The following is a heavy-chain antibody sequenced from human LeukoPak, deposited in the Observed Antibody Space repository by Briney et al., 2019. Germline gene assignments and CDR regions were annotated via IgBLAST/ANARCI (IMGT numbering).Heavy chain of an antibody. CDR3: AKDARRSSGWYFFDH. CDR2: ISDGGSRT. D-gene: IGHD6-19*01. J-gene: IGHJ4*02. V-gene: IGHV3-23*01. CDR1: GFVFSSQD. Sequence: TGGSLRLSCAASGFVFSSQDMGWVRQAPGKGLEWVSAISDGGSRTYYADSVKGRFTISRGNSKNTLHLQMNSLRAEDTAVYYCAKDARRSSGWYFFDHWGQGTLVTVSS.